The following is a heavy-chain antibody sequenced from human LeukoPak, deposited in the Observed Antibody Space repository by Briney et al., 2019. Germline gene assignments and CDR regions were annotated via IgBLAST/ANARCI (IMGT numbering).Heavy chain of an antibody. Sequence: GGSLRLSCAASGFTFSIYVMTWVRQAPGKGLEWVTTTTGSGATTDYADSVKGRFTISRDNSKNMLSLQMNSLRAEDTAVYYCARSWYFDLWGRGTLVTVSS. CDR2: TTGSGATT. CDR3: ARSWYFDL. CDR1: GFTFSIYV. J-gene: IGHJ2*01. V-gene: IGHV3-23*01.